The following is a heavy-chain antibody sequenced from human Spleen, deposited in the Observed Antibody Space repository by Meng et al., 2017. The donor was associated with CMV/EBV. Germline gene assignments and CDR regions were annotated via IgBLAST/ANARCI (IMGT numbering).Heavy chain of an antibody. CDR1: GGTLSRYG. Sequence: SVKVSCKASGGTLSRYGITWVRQAPGQGLEWMGGIIPILDRVKYAQKFQGRVTITADKSTSTVYMELSSLRSEDTAVYYCATELTYYDSNGYYRKSYYFDYWGQGTLVTVS. CDR2: IIPILDRV. D-gene: IGHD3-22*01. J-gene: IGHJ4*02. CDR3: ATELTYYDSNGYYRKSYYFDY. V-gene: IGHV1-69*10.